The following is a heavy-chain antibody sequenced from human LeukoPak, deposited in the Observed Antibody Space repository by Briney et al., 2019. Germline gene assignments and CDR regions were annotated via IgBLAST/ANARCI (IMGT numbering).Heavy chain of an antibody. CDR1: GFTLSDYY. D-gene: IGHD3-16*02. J-gene: IGHJ4*02. CDR3: ARDSLEYDYVWGSYRYGGFDY. CDR2: ISSSSSTI. Sequence: GGSLRLSCAATGFTLSDYYMSWIRQAPGKGLEWVSYISSSSSTIYYADSVKGRFTISRDNAKNSLYLQMNSLRAEDTAVYYCARDSLEYDYVWGSYRYGGFDYWGQGTLVTVSS. V-gene: IGHV3-11*04.